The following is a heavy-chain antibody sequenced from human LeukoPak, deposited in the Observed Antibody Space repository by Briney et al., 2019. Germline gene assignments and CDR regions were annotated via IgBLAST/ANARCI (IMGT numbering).Heavy chain of an antibody. CDR1: GFTFSSYW. V-gene: IGHV3-74*01. CDR2: INSDGSST. Sequence: GGSLRLSCAASGFTFSSYWMHWVRHAPGKGLVWVSRINSDGSSTTYADSVKGRFTISRDNAKNTPYLQMNSLRAEDTAVYYCARSTTMYSSGWNGIDYWGQGTLVTVSS. CDR3: ARSTTMYSSGWNGIDY. D-gene: IGHD6-19*01. J-gene: IGHJ4*02.